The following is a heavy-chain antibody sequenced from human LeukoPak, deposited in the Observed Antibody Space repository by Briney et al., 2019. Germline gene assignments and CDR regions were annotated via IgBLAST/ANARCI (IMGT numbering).Heavy chain of an antibody. J-gene: IGHJ4*02. Sequence: GGSLRLSCAASGFTFSGSTIHWVRQASGKGLEWVGRIRDKGNSYATAYAASVKGSFTISRDDSNNTAYLQLNSLKTEDTAVYYCARAYCSRTSCYQLDYWGQGTLVTVSS. CDR3: ARAYCSRTSCYQLDY. CDR2: IRDKGNSYAT. CDR1: GFTFSGST. D-gene: IGHD2-2*01. V-gene: IGHV3-73*01.